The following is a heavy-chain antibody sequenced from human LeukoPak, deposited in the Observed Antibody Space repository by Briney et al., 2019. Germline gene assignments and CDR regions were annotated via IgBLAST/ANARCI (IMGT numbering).Heavy chain of an antibody. J-gene: IGHJ4*02. D-gene: IGHD6-6*01. CDR2: IYTGGTT. Sequence: GGSLRLSCAASGFTVTSNHMNWVRQAPGKGLEWVSIIYTGGTTHYADSLKDRFTISRDDSINTLYLQMNSLRAEDTAVYYCARDSSSYYFDYWGQGTLVTVSS. CDR1: GFTVTSNH. CDR3: ARDSSSYYFDY. V-gene: IGHV3-66*01.